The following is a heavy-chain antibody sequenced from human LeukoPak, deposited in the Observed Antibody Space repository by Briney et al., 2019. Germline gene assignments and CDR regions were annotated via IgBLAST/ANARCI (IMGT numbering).Heavy chain of an antibody. CDR3: ASQAATGNYFDQ. Sequence: SETLSLTCTVSGGSISSYYWSWIRQPAGKGLEWIGRIYTSGCTNYNPSLKIRVTMSVDTSKNQFSLNLSSMTATDTAVYYCASQAATGNYFDQWGQGTLVTVSS. J-gene: IGHJ4*02. CDR2: IYTSGCT. V-gene: IGHV4-4*07. D-gene: IGHD6-13*01. CDR1: GGSISSYY.